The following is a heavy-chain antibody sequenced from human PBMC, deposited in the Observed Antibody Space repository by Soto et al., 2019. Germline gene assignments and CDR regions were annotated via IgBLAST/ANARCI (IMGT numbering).Heavy chain of an antibody. V-gene: IGHV3-30-3*01. D-gene: IGHD6-13*01. Sequence: GGSLRLSCAASGFTFSSYAMHWVRQAPGKGLEWVAVISYDGSNKYYADSVKSRFTISRDNSKNTLYLQMNSLRAEDTAVYYCARVLVEAAAHYYYYYGMDVWGQGTTVTVSS. CDR2: ISYDGSNK. CDR1: GFTFSSYA. CDR3: ARVLVEAAAHYYYYYGMDV. J-gene: IGHJ6*02.